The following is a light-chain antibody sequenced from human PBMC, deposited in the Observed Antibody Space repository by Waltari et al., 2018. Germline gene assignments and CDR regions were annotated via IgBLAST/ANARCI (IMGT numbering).Light chain of an antibody. V-gene: IGLV3-19*01. Sequence: SSELTQDPAVSVALGQTVRITCQGDSLRIYYGRWSRQNPGKAPELVIYGKNNRPSGIPDLFSASSSGNTASLTITGAQAEDEADYYCTSRDISGDVVFGGGTKLTVL. CDR3: TSRDISGDVV. J-gene: IGLJ3*02. CDR2: GKN. CDR1: SLRIYY.